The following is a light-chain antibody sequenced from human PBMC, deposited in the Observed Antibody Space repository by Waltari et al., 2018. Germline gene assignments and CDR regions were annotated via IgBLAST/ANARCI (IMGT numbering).Light chain of an antibody. J-gene: IGLJ1*01. Sequence: SYELTQPPSVSVSPGQTARITCSGDALPKKYAYWYQQKPGQAPVLVIYKGSERPSGSPARFSGSSSGTTVTLTISGVQAEDEADYYCQSADSSGNTHVFGIGTKVTVL. V-gene: IGLV3-25*02. CDR3: QSADSSGNTHV. CDR1: ALPKKY. CDR2: KGS.